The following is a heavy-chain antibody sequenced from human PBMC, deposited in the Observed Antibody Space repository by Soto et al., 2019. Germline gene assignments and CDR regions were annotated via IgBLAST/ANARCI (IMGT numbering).Heavy chain of an antibody. CDR3: ARASSFRGDFDF. CDR1: GGSIISSSW. CDR2: FYHAGSP. D-gene: IGHD2-21*01. Sequence: PSETLSLTCGVSGGSIISSSWWTCLRQSPGKGLEWIGEFYHAGSPHYNPSFQSRVTISADTSKNLFSPRPTSVTAADTAIYYCARASSFRGDFDFWGQGTAVTVSS. J-gene: IGHJ3*01. V-gene: IGHV4-4*02.